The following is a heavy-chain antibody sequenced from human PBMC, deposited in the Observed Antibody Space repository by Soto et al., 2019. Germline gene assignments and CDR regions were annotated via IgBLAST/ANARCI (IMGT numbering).Heavy chain of an antibody. CDR1: GYTLTELS. J-gene: IGHJ4*02. D-gene: IGHD3-10*01. Sequence: GASVKVSCKVSGYTLTELSMHWVRQAPGKGLEWMGGFDPEDGETIYAQKFQGRVTMTEDTSTDTAYMELSSLRSEDTAVYYCATAPLLWFGELSPNFDYWGQGTLVTVSS. V-gene: IGHV1-24*01. CDR3: ATAPLLWFGELSPNFDY. CDR2: FDPEDGET.